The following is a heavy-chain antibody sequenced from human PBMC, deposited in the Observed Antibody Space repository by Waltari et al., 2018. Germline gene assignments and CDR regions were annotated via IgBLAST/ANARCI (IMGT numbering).Heavy chain of an antibody. V-gene: IGHV1-69*01. D-gene: IGHD2-15*01. CDR3: ARLPDCSGGSCYSGVWFDP. Sequence: QVQLVQSGAEVKKPGSSVKVSCKASGGPFSSYAIRWVRPAPGQGLEWMGGIIPIFGTANYAQKFQGRVTITADESTSTAYMELSSLRSEDTAVYYCARLPDCSGGSCYSGVWFDPWGQGTLVTVSS. CDR2: IIPIFGTA. CDR1: GGPFSSYA. J-gene: IGHJ5*02.